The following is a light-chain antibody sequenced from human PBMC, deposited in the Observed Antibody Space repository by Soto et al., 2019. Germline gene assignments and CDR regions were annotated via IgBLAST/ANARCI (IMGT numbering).Light chain of an antibody. CDR2: DVS. V-gene: IGLV2-14*01. CDR3: SSYTSSSTLV. Sequence: QSVLTQPASVSGSPGQSITISCTGTSSDVGGYNSVSWYQQHPGKAPKLMIYDVSNRPSGVSNRFSGSKSGNTASLTISGLQAEDEADYYCSSYTSSSTLVFGTGTKVT. J-gene: IGLJ1*01. CDR1: SSDVGGYNS.